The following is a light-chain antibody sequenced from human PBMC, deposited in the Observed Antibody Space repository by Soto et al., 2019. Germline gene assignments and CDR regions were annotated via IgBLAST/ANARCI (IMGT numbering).Light chain of an antibody. V-gene: IGKV2-30*01. CDR1: QGLVDNDGYSY. J-gene: IGKJ2*01. Sequence: VVMTQSPLSMAVTLGEPASVSCRSSQGLVDNDGYSYLSWFHQRPGQSPRRLIYRISNRDSGVPDRISGSGSGTDFTLKIIRVEAEDVGVYYCMQGTHWPYTFGQGTHLEI. CDR2: RIS. CDR3: MQGTHWPYT.